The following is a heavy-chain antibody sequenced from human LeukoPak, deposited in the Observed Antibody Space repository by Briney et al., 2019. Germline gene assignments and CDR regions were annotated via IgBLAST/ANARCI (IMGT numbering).Heavy chain of an antibody. D-gene: IGHD6-13*01. Sequence: PSETLSLTCAVSGGSISSGGYSWSWIRQPPGKGLEWIGYIYHSGSTYYNPSLKSRVTISVDRSKNQFSLKLSSVTAADTAVYYCARSAAAGFAADYWGQGTLVTVSS. V-gene: IGHV4-30-2*02. CDR3: ARSAAAGFAADY. CDR1: GGSISSGGYS. CDR2: IYHSGST. J-gene: IGHJ4*02.